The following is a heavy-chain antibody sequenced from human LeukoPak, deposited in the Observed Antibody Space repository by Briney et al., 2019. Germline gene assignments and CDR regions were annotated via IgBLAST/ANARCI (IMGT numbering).Heavy chain of an antibody. J-gene: IGHJ4*02. CDR3: ARGSPASV. D-gene: IGHD2-2*01. CDR1: AFTFSSYW. V-gene: IGHV3-74*01. Sequence: PGGSLRLSCAASAFTFSSYWMHWVRQAPGKGLVWVLRINADGRTTNYADSVKGRFTISRDNAENTLYLQMNSLRAEDTAVYYCARGSPASVWGQGALVTVSS. CDR2: INADGRTT.